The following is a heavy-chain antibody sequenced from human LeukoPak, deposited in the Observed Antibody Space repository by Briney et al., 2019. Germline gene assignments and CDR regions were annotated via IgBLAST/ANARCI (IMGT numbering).Heavy chain of an antibody. Sequence: GGSLRLSCTVSGFTVSSNSMSWVRQAPGKGLEWVSFIYSDNTHYSDSVKGRFTISRDNSKNTLYLQMNSLRAEDTAVYYCARFGAAAGAPIDYWGQGTLVTVSS. D-gene: IGHD6-13*01. V-gene: IGHV3-53*01. CDR1: GFTVSSNS. J-gene: IGHJ4*02. CDR2: IYSDNT. CDR3: ARFGAAAGAPIDY.